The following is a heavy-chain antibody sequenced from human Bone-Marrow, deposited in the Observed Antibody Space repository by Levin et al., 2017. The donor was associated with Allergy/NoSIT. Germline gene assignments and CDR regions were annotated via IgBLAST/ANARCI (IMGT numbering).Heavy chain of an antibody. CDR3: ASSARHSSGGY. J-gene: IGHJ4*02. D-gene: IGHD6-6*01. CDR1: GFTFSSYW. Sequence: GGSLRLSCAASGFTFSSYWMHWVRQAPGKGLVWVSRINSDGSSTSYADSVKGRFTISRDNAKNTLYLQMNSLRAEDTAVYYCASSARHSSGGYWGQGTLVTVSS. V-gene: IGHV3-74*01. CDR2: INSDGSST.